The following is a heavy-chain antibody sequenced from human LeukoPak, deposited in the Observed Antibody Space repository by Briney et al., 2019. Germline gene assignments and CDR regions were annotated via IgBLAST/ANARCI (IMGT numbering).Heavy chain of an antibody. CDR3: AGHHPRNTVDF. CDR2: ICTSGST. D-gene: IGHD2/OR15-2a*01. J-gene: IGHJ4*02. Sequence: SETLSLTCTVSGGSISSYYWSWIRQPAGKGLEWIGRICTSGSTNYNPSLKSRVTMSVDTSKSQFSLKLSSVTAADTAVYYCAGHHPRNTVDFWGQGTLVTVSS. V-gene: IGHV4-4*07. CDR1: GGSISSYY.